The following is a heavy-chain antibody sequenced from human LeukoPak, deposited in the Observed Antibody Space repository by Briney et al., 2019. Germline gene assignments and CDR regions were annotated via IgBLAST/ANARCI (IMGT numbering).Heavy chain of an antibody. CDR3: ARAGKLMITMVRGALASKKGFDI. CDR1: GYTFIGYY. CDR2: INPNSGGT. V-gene: IGHV1-2*02. J-gene: IGHJ3*02. D-gene: IGHD3-10*01. Sequence: GESLKVSCKASGYTFIGYYMHWVRQAPGQGLEWMGWINPNSGGTNYAQKFQGRVTMTRDTSISTAYMELSRLRSDDTAVCYCARAGKLMITMVRGALASKKGFDIWGQGTMVTVSS.